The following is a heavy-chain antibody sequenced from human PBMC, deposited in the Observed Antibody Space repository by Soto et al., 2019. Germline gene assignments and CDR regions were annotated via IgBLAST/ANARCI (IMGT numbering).Heavy chain of an antibody. CDR2: ISSGSTYT. CDR1: GFTFNSHT. CDR3: ARGDQNFGDFVFDY. D-gene: IGHD4-17*01. Sequence: GGSLRLSCAASGFTFNSHTMNWVRQAPGKGLEWVSSISSGSTYTYYVDSVKGRFTVSRDNARNSLYLQMNSLRADDTALYYCARGDQNFGDFVFDYWGRGTLVTVSS. J-gene: IGHJ4*02. V-gene: IGHV3-21*01.